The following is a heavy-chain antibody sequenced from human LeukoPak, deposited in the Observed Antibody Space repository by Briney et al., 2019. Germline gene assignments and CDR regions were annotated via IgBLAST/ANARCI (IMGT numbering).Heavy chain of an antibody. CDR2: INPNSGGT. V-gene: IGHV1-2*02. D-gene: IGHD6-13*01. Sequence: GASVTVSCKASGYTFTGYYIHWVRQAPVQGREWMGWINPNSGGTNYAQRVQGRVTMTRDTSISTAYMELSRLRSDDTAVYYCASPGIAAAVLGYWGQGTLVTVSS. CDR3: ASPGIAAAVLGY. J-gene: IGHJ4*02. CDR1: GYTFTGYY.